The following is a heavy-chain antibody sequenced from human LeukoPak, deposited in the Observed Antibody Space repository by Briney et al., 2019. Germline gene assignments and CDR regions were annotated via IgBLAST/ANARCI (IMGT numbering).Heavy chain of an antibody. V-gene: IGHV4-39*01. Sequence: SETLSLTCTVSGGSISSSSYYWGWIRQPPGKGLEWIGSIYYSGSTYYNPSLKSRVTISVDTSRNQFSLKLSSVTAADTAVYYCASVYDYYGMDVWGQGTTVTVSS. D-gene: IGHD1-14*01. CDR2: IYYSGST. CDR1: GGSISSSSYY. CDR3: ASVYDYYGMDV. J-gene: IGHJ6*02.